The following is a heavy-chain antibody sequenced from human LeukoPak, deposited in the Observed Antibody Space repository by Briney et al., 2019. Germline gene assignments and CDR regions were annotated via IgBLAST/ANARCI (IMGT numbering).Heavy chain of an antibody. J-gene: IGHJ4*01. D-gene: IGHD4-17*01. Sequence: WETLSLTCAVYGGSFSNYYWSWIRQPPGKGLEWIGEITHSGSTNYNPSLKSRVSISVDTSKNQFSLRLTSVTAADTAVYYCAPIFGDYSDFDYWGQGTLVTVSS. CDR1: GGSFSNYY. V-gene: IGHV4-34*01. CDR3: APIFGDYSDFDY. CDR2: ITHSGST.